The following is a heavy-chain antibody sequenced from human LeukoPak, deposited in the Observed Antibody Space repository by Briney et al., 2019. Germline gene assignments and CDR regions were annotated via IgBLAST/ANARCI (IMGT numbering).Heavy chain of an antibody. CDR2: INHSGST. D-gene: IGHD1-14*01. CDR3: AREARNLMRTDY. J-gene: IGHJ4*02. Sequence: SETLSLTCAVYGGSFSGYYWSWIRQPPGKGLEWIGEINHSGSTNYNPSLKSRVTISVDTSKNQFSLKLSSVTAADTAVYYCAREARNLMRTDYWGQGTLVTVSS. CDR1: GGSFSGYY. V-gene: IGHV4-34*01.